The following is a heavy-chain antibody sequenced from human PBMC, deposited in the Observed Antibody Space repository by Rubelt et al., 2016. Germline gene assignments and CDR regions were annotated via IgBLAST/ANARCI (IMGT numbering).Heavy chain of an antibody. D-gene: IGHD6-13*01. J-gene: IGHJ4*02. V-gene: IGHV4-59*09. Sequence: GSTSSNPSVKSRLTISLDTSKNQFSLNLSSVTAADTAIYYCARGRSGSTWSYFDRWGQGTLVTVSP. CDR3: ARGRSGSTWSYFDR. CDR2: GST.